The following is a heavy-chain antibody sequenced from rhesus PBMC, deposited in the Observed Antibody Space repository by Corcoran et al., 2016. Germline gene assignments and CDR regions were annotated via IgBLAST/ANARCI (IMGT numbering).Heavy chain of an antibody. V-gene: IGHV2-174*01. CDR2: IYWDDDK. Sequence: QVTLKESGPALVKPTQTLTLTCTFSGFSISTSGMGVGWIRQPPGKALEWLALIYWDDDKYYSTSLKSRLTISKDTSKNQVVLTMTNMDPGDTATYYCARKGNTAWYFDLWGPGTPITISS. CDR3: ARKGNTAWYFDL. D-gene: IGHD4-23*01. CDR1: GFSISTSGMG. J-gene: IGHJ2*01.